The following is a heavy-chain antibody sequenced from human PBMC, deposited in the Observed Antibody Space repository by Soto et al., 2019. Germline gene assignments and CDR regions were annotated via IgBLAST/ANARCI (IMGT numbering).Heavy chain of an antibody. CDR2: FDPEDGET. J-gene: IGHJ4*02. CDR3: ARGIRCYYYSSDYYILHY. Sequence: DSVKPSCKVSGYTLTELSMHWVRQAPGKGHEWMGGFDPEDGETIYAQKFQGRVTMTEDTSTDTAYMELSSLRSEDTAVYYCARGIRCYYYSSDYYILHYCGQGSLVTVSA. CDR1: GYTLTELS. D-gene: IGHD3-22*01. V-gene: IGHV1-24*01.